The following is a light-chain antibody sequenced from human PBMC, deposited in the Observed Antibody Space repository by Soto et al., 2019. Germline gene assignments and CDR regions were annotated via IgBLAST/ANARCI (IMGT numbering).Light chain of an antibody. CDR1: QSVSST. V-gene: IGKV3-15*01. CDR3: QQYSNWPLT. J-gene: IGKJ4*01. CDR2: GAS. Sequence: EKVMTQSPATLSVSPGERATLSCRASQSVSSTLAWYQQKPGQAPRLLIYGASTRATGIPARFSGSGSGTEFTLTISSLQSEDFAVYYCQQYSNWPLTFGGGTKVDI.